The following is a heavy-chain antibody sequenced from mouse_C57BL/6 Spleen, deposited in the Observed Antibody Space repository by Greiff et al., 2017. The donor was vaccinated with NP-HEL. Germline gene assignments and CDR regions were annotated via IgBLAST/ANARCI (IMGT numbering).Heavy chain of an antibody. CDR1: GYAFSSYW. CDR3: ARSLYYYCSSYSYAMDY. V-gene: IGHV1-80*01. Sequence: QVQLQQSGAELVKPGASVKISCKASGYAFSSYWMNWVKQRPGKGLEWIGQIYPGDGDTNYNGKFKGKATLTADKSSSTAYMQLSSLTSEDSAVYFCARSLYYYCSSYSYAMDYWGQGTSVTVSS. CDR2: IYPGDGDT. J-gene: IGHJ4*01. D-gene: IGHD1-1*01.